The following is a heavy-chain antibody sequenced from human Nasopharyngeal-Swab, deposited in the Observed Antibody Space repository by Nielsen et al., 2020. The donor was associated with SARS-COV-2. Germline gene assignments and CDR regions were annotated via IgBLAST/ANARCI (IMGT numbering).Heavy chain of an antibody. J-gene: IGHJ4*02. CDR2: IYHRGNT. Sequence: SLSLSCAVSGGSISSRNWWSWVRQPPGKGLEWIGEIYHRGNTNYNPSLKSRVTISVDKSKNQFSLKLSSVTAADTAVYCCSRDIGVQGLPDYFDYWGQGTLVTVSS. CDR3: SRDIGVQGLPDYFDY. D-gene: IGHD3-10*01. V-gene: IGHV4-4*01. CDR1: GGSISSRNW.